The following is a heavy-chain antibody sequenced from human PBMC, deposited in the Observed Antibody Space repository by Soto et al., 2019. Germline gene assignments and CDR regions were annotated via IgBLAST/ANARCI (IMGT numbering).Heavy chain of an antibody. CDR1: GGSIRSGGSY. Sequence: LSLTCTVSGGSIRSGGSYWSWVRQNPRRGLEWIGNIYYSGNTYYNPSLKSQLTVSVDTSKNQFSLNLSSVTAADTAVYYCARDRLMATAGTARHYFGLDVWGQGTTVTVSS. V-gene: IGHV4-31*01. D-gene: IGHD5-18*01. CDR2: IYYSGNT. CDR3: ARDRLMATAGTARHYFGLDV. J-gene: IGHJ6*02.